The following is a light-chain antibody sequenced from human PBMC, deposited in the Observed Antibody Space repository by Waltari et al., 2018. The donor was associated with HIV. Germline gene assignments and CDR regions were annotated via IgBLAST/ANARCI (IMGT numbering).Light chain of an antibody. Sequence: QSALTQPRSVSGSPGQSVTVSCTGTSSDVGGYDYVSWYQQHPGKAPKLMISDVNKRPAGVPDRFSGSKSGNTASLTISGLQAEDEADYYCCSYAGITRVFGGGTKLTVL. V-gene: IGLV2-11*01. CDR1: SSDVGGYDY. J-gene: IGLJ2*01. CDR3: CSYAGITRV. CDR2: DVN.